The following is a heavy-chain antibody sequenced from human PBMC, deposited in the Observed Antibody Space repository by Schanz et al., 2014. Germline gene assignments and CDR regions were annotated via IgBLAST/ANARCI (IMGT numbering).Heavy chain of an antibody. Sequence: QILLVQPGPEVKKPGASVTVSCKASGYDFHIYAYSWVRQAPGQGPEWIGWISGYTGDTKYAQKFQHRVNMTTDMTTSTVYMELRSLRFDDTAVYFCARDNGRIPAANSFDYWGQGTRVTVSS. CDR3: ARDNGRIPAANSFDY. CDR1: GYDFHIYA. CDR2: ISGYTGDT. J-gene: IGHJ4*02. D-gene: IGHD1-26*01. V-gene: IGHV1-18*01.